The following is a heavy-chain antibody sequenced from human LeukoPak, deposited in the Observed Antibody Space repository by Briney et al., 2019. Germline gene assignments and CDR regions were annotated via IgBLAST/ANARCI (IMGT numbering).Heavy chain of an antibody. CDR2: TYYSGST. Sequence: PSETLSLTCTVSGGSISSGDYYWSWIRQPPGKGLEWIGYTYYSGSTYYNPSLKSRVTMSVDTSKNQFSLKLSSVTAADTAVYYCARVQRFLEWLLDYWGQGTLVTVSS. CDR1: GGSISSGDYY. J-gene: IGHJ4*02. CDR3: ARVQRFLEWLLDY. V-gene: IGHV4-30-4*01. D-gene: IGHD3-3*01.